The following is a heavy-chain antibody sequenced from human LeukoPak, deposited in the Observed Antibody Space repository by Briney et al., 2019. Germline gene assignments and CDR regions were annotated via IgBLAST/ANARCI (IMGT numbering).Heavy chain of an antibody. V-gene: IGHV3-23*01. CDR3: ADFGSGSYCFDY. D-gene: IGHD3-10*01. J-gene: IGHJ4*02. Sequence: GGSLRLSCAASGFTFSSYAMSWVRQAPGKGLEWVSAISGSGGSTYYADSVKGRFTISRDNSKNTLYLQMNSLRAEDTAVYYCADFGSGSYCFDYWGQGTLVTVSS. CDR1: GFTFSSYA. CDR2: ISGSGGST.